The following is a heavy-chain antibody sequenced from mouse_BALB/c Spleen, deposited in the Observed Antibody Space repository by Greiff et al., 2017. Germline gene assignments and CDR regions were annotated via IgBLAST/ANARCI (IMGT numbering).Heavy chain of an antibody. D-gene: IGHD2-3*01. J-gene: IGHJ2*01. CDR2: IDPYNGGT. V-gene: IGHV1S135*01. CDR3: ARGDDGVDD. Sequence: EVQLQQSGPELGKPGASVKISCKASGYSFTGYNMYWVKQSHRKSLEWIGYIDPYNGGTSYNQKSKGKATLTVDKSSSTAYMHLNSLTSEDSAIYDCARGDDGVDDWGQGTTRTVSA. CDR1: GYSFTGYN.